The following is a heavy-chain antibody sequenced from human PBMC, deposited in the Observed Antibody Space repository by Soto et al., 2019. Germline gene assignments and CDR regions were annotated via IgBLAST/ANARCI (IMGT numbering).Heavy chain of an antibody. CDR2: IIPILGIA. Sequence: TSVKVSCEASGGSLSSYTMSWVRQAPGQGLEWMGRIIPILGIANYAQKFQGRVTITADKSTSTAYMELSSLRSEDTAVYYCARGNVVVVAATSYDWFDPWGQGTLVTVSS. D-gene: IGHD2-15*01. CDR3: ARGNVVVVAATSYDWFDP. J-gene: IGHJ5*02. CDR1: GGSLSSYT. V-gene: IGHV1-69*02.